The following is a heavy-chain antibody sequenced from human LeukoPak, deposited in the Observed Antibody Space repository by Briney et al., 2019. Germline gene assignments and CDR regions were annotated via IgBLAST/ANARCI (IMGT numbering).Heavy chain of an antibody. V-gene: IGHV1-18*01. D-gene: IGHD3-22*01. CDR3: ARGGGDYYYDSSGYYYR. CDR2: ISAYNGNT. Sequence: GASVKVSCKASGGTFSSYAISWVRQAPGQGFEWMGWISAYNGNTNYAQKLQGRVTMTTDTSTSTAYMELRSLRSDDTAVYYCARGGGDYYYDSSGYYYRWGQGTLVTVSS. J-gene: IGHJ4*02. CDR1: GGTFSSYA.